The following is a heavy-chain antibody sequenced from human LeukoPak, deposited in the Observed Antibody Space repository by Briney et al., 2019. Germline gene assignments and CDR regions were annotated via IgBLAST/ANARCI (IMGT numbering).Heavy chain of an antibody. CDR1: GFTFSICA. Sequence: GRCLRLTCADSGFTFSICAMHWVRHGPAKGREWGAVISYDGTNKYYADSVKGRFTISRDNSKNTLYLQMNSLRVEDTAIYYCARDQPGGSGGNWFDPWGQGTLVTVSS. J-gene: IGHJ5*02. V-gene: IGHV3-30-3*01. CDR3: ARDQPGGSGGNWFDP. CDR2: ISYDGTNK. D-gene: IGHD3-10*01.